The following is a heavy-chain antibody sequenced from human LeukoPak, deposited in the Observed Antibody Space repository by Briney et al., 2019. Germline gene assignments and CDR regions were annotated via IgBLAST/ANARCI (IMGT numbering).Heavy chain of an antibody. J-gene: IGHJ2*01. D-gene: IGHD6-13*01. Sequence: VKVSCKASGGTFSSYPISGVRQPPGQGLEWLGGTIPIFGTANYAQKFQGRVTITADESTSKAYMELSSLRSEDTAVYYCARALSPDSSSSWYWYFDLWGRGTLVTVSS. CDR1: GGTFSSYP. V-gene: IGHV1-69*13. CDR3: ARALSPDSSSSWYWYFDL. CDR2: TIPIFGTA.